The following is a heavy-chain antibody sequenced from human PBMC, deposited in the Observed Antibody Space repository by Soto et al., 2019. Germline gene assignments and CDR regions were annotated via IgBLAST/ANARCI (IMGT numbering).Heavy chain of an antibody. J-gene: IGHJ4*02. V-gene: IGHV3-23*01. CDR1: GFTFSSYA. Sequence: VGSLRLSCAASGFTFSSYAMSWVRQAPGKGLEWVSAISGSGGSTYYADSVKGRFTISRDNSKNTLYLQMNSLRAEDTAVYYCAKDSTVVVITTVIDYWGQGTLVTVSS. D-gene: IGHD3-22*01. CDR2: ISGSGGST. CDR3: AKDSTVVVITTVIDY.